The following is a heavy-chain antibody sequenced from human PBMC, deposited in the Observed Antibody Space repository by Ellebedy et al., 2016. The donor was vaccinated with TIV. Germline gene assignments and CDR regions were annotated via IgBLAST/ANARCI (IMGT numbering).Heavy chain of an antibody. V-gene: IGHV3-13*01. CDR3: TRFEIISGGGYGMDV. Sequence: GESLKISXAASGFTFSRYDMHWVRQSTRKGLEWVASIDNAGDTYYPGSVKSRFTISRENAKNSLYLQMNSLRVEDTGVYYCTRFEIISGGGYGMDVWGQGTTVTVSS. J-gene: IGHJ6*02. CDR1: GFTFSRYD. CDR2: IDNAGDT. D-gene: IGHD3-16*01.